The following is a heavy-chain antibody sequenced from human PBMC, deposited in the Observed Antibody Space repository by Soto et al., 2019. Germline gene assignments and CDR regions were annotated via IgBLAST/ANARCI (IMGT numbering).Heavy chain of an antibody. D-gene: IGHD1-26*01. J-gene: IGHJ3*02. CDR3: AKDKTNELLGGDAFDI. CDR2: ISGSGGST. CDR1: GFTFSSYA. Sequence: GGSLRLSCAASGFTFSSYAMSWVRQAPGKGLEWVSAISGSGGSTYYADSVKGRFTISRDNSKNTLYLQMNSLRAEDTAVYYCAKDKTNELLGGDAFDIWGQGTMVTVSS. V-gene: IGHV3-23*01.